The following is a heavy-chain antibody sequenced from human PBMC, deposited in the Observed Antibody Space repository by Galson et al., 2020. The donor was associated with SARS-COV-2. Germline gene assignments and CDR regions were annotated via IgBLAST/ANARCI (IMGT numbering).Heavy chain of an antibody. CDR3: ARGGIVLVAAPLDY. CDR1: GYTFTRYG. Sequence: SVKVSCKASGYTFTRYGIHRVRQAPGQGPGWMGWISAYNGNTNYAQKLQGRVTMTTDTSTSTAYMELRGLRSDDTAVYYCARGGIVLVAAPLDYWAREPWSPSPQ. J-gene: IGHJ4*02. CDR2: ISAYNGNT. D-gene: IGHD2-21*02. V-gene: IGHV1-18*04.